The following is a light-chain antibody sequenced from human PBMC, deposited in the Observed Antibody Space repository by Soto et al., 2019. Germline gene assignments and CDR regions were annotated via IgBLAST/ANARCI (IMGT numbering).Light chain of an antibody. J-gene: IGKJ1*01. CDR2: AAS. CDR1: QGISSY. CDR3: HQDYCPPPT. V-gene: IGKV1D-8*02. Sequence: IWLTQSPGSLSVSPGDTVTISCRMSQGISSYLAWYQQKPGEAPELLIYAASTLQSGLPSRFSGSGSGTDFTLTISRLSSEDFATYYCHQDYCPPPTFGQGTKVDI.